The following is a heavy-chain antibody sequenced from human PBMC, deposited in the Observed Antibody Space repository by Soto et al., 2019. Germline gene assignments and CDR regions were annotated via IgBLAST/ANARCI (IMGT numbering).Heavy chain of an antibody. D-gene: IGHD3-3*01. J-gene: IGHJ6*02. CDR2: ISSSSSTI. CDR3: ARGPSLRDYDFWSGYLGTSGYYYGMDV. V-gene: IGHV3-48*02. CDR1: GFTFSSYS. Sequence: PGGSLRLSCAASGFTFSSYSMNWVRQAPGKGLEWVSYISSSSSTIYYADSVKGRFTISRDNAKNSLYLQMNSLRDEDTAVYYCARGPSLRDYDFWSGYLGTSGYYYGMDVWGQGTTVTV.